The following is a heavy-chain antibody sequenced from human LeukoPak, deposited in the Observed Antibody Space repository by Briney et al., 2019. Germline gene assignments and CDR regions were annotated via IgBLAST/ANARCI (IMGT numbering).Heavy chain of an antibody. Sequence: PGGSLRLSCTASGFTFSNHWMNWVRQAPGKGLEWVANVKEDGSEKHYVDSVKGRFTIYRDNAKISLFLQMNSLRVEDTAVYYCAREDNIYCSSTTCYASWGQGTLVTVSS. CDR1: GFTFSNHW. CDR3: AREDNIYCSSTTCYAS. V-gene: IGHV3-7*01. CDR2: VKEDGSEK. D-gene: IGHD2/OR15-2a*01. J-gene: IGHJ5*02.